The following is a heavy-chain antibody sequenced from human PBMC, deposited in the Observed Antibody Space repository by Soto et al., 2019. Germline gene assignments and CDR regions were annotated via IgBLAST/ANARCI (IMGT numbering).Heavy chain of an antibody. Sequence: GASVKVSCKASGYTFTSYDINWVRQATGQGLEWMGWMNPNSGDTGYAQKFQGRVTMTRNTSISTAYMELSSLRSEDTAVYYCATLSSGWYFDSSGPWPYPKWGQGTLVTVSS. D-gene: IGHD6-19*01. CDR1: GYTFTSYD. CDR3: ATLSSGWYFDSSGPWPYPK. J-gene: IGHJ4*02. V-gene: IGHV1-8*01. CDR2: MNPNSGDT.